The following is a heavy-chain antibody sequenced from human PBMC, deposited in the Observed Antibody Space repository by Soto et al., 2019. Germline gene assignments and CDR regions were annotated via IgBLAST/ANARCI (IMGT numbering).Heavy chain of an antibody. Sequence: GGSLRLSCAASGFTFSSYDMHWVRQATGKGLEWVSAIGTASDTYYPDSVKGRFTISRDNAKNSLYLQMNSLRAEDTAVYYCAKDRAGSWGQGTMVTVSS. D-gene: IGHD1-26*01. CDR1: GFTFSSYD. V-gene: IGHV3-13*01. J-gene: IGHJ3*01. CDR2: IGTASDT. CDR3: AKDRAGS.